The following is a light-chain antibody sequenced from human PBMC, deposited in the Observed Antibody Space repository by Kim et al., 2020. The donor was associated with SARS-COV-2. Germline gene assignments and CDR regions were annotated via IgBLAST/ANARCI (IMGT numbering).Light chain of an antibody. CDR2: DAS. CDR3: QQRSNWPLT. V-gene: IGKV3-11*01. Sequence: LSPGESTTLSCRASQSVSSYLAWYQQKPGQAPMLLIYDASNRATGIPARFSGSGSGTDFTLTISSLEPEDFAVYYCQQRSNWPLTFGGGTKVDIK. CDR1: QSVSSY. J-gene: IGKJ4*01.